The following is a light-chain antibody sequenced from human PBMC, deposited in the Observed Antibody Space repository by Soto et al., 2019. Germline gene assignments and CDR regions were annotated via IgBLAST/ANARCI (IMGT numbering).Light chain of an antibody. CDR2: DDN. CDR1: SSNIGGNS. J-gene: IGLJ1*01. V-gene: IGLV1-51*01. Sequence: QSVLTQPPSVSAAPGQKDTISCSGSSSNIGGNSVSWYQQLPGTAPKLLIYDDNKRPSGIPDRFSGSKSGTSATLGITGFQTGDGADYYCGSWDSSLSAYVFGTGTKVTVL. CDR3: GSWDSSLSAYV.